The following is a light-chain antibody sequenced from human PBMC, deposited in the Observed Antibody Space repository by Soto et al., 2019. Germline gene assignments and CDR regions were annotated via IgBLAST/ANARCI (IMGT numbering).Light chain of an antibody. CDR2: AAS. J-gene: IGKJ4*01. V-gene: IGKV1-9*01. CDR3: QQLNSYPLT. Sequence: DIQLTQSPSFLSASVGDRVTITCRASQDISDYLAWYQQRPGKAPKLLIYAASTLQSGVPSRFSGSGSGTEFTLTISSLQPEDFATYYSQQLNSYPLTFGGGTKVEIK. CDR1: QDISDY.